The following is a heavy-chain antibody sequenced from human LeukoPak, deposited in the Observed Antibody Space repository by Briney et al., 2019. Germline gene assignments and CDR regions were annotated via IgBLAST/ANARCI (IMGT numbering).Heavy chain of an antibody. CDR3: ASSRGWRDGYKFDY. CDR2: IIPILGIA. Sequence: GASVKVSCKASRGTFSSYTISWVRQAPGQGLEWMGRIIPILGIANYAQKFQGRVTITADKSTSTAYMELSSLRSEDTAVYYCASSRGWRDGYKFDYWGQGTLVTVSS. CDR1: RGTFSSYT. D-gene: IGHD5-24*01. J-gene: IGHJ4*02. V-gene: IGHV1-69*02.